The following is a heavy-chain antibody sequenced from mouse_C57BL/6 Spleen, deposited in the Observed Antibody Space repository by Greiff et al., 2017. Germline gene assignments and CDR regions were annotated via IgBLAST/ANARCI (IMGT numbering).Heavy chain of an antibody. CDR3: ARNSNLYFDY. D-gene: IGHD2-5*01. J-gene: IGHJ2*01. CDR1: GYTFTDYY. V-gene: IGHV1-26*01. Sequence: VQLKQSGPELVKPGASVKISCKASGYTFTDYYMNWVKQSHGKSLEWIGDINPNNGGTSYNQKFKGKATLTVDKSSSTAYMELRSLTSEDSAVYYCARNSNLYFDYWGQGTTLTVSS. CDR2: INPNNGGT.